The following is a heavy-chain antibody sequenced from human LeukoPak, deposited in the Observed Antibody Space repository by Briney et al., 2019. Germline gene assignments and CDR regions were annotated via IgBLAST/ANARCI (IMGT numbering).Heavy chain of an antibody. V-gene: IGHV4-59*08. CDR1: GGSIRSYY. Sequence: PSETLSLTCTVSGGSIRSYYWSWIRQPPGKGLEWIGYIYYSGNINYNPSLKSRVTISVDTSKNQFSLKLSSVTAADTAVYYCARHGYDSSGYYYVMGDWGQGTLVTVSS. D-gene: IGHD3-22*01. J-gene: IGHJ4*02. CDR2: IYYSGNI. CDR3: ARHGYDSSGYYYVMGD.